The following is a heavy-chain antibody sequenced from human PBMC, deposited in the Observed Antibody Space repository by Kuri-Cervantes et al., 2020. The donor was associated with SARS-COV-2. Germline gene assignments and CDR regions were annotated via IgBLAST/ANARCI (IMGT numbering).Heavy chain of an antibody. CDR1: GFTFSSYS. CDR3: ARDEVVVVPAAISGWYYYGMDV. Sequence: GESLKISCAASGFTFSSYSMNWVRQAPGKGLEWVSSISSSSSYIYYADSVKGRFTISRDNAKNSRYLQMNSLRAEDTAVYYCARDEVVVVPAAISGWYYYGMDVWGQGTTVTVSS. V-gene: IGHV3-21*01. D-gene: IGHD2-2*02. CDR2: ISSSSSYI. J-gene: IGHJ6*02.